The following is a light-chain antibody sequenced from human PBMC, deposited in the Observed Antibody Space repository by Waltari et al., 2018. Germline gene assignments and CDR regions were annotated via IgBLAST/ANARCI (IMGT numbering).Light chain of an antibody. CDR3: TSYAGSKGVL. CDR2: AVS. Sequence: QSALTQPPSASGSPGQSVTISCTGATSDIGHYKYVSWYQPPPGKAPNLLIYAVSKRPPGVPDRFSASKSGNTASLTVSGLQADDESDYYCTSYAGSKGVLFGGGTKLTVL. V-gene: IGLV2-8*01. CDR1: TSDIGHYKY. J-gene: IGLJ2*01.